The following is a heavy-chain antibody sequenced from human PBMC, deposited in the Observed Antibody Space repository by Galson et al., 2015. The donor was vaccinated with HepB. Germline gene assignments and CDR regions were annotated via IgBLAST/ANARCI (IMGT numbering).Heavy chain of an antibody. CDR1: GGTFSSYA. Sequence: SVKVSCKASGGTFSSYAISWVRQAPGQGLEWMGGIIPIFGTANYAQKFQGRVTITADESTSTAYMELSSLRSEDTAVYYCAGDGSSGWYSWWFDPWGQGTLVTVSS. J-gene: IGHJ5*02. CDR3: AGDGSSGWYSWWFDP. CDR2: IIPIFGTA. V-gene: IGHV1-69*13. D-gene: IGHD6-19*01.